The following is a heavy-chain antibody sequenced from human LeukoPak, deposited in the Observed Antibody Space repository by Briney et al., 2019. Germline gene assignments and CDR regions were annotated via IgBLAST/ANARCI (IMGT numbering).Heavy chain of an antibody. D-gene: IGHD4-17*01. Sequence: ASVKVSCKASGYTFTGYYMHWVRQAPGQGLEWMGRINPNSGGTNYAQKFQGRVTMTTDTSTSTAYMELRSLRSDDTAVYYCARPFGDYDDYYFDYWGQGTLVTVSS. V-gene: IGHV1-2*06. CDR1: GYTFTGYY. J-gene: IGHJ4*02. CDR2: INPNSGGT. CDR3: ARPFGDYDDYYFDY.